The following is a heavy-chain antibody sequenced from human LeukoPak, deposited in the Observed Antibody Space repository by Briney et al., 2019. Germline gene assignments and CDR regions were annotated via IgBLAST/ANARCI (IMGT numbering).Heavy chain of an antibody. Sequence: PGGSLILSCAASGFTFSSYTMNWVRQAPGKGLEWVSCISSSTSYIYYTDSVKGRFTISRDNAKNSLYLQMNSLTVEDTAVYYCARDLSSTGWDYFDLWGQGTPVTVSS. CDR3: ARDLSSTGWDYFDL. CDR1: GFTFSSYT. CDR2: ISSSTSYI. V-gene: IGHV3-21*01. J-gene: IGHJ4*02. D-gene: IGHD6-19*01.